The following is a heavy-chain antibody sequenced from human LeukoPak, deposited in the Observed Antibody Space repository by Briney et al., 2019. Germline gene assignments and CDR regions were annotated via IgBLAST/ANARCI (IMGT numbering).Heavy chain of an antibody. CDR3: ATCNSSSYYYYYMDA. D-gene: IGHD6-6*01. CDR2: VYYSGST. CDR1: EGNIGNLSVR. Sequence: SVAEGNIGNLSVRWIINRQPPGKGLEWIGSVYYSGSTYYNQSLKSRVTISVDTSKNQFSLKLSSVTAADTAVYYCATCNSSSYYYYYMDAWCQGTPVIAAS. V-gene: IGHV4-39*07. J-gene: IGHJ6*03.